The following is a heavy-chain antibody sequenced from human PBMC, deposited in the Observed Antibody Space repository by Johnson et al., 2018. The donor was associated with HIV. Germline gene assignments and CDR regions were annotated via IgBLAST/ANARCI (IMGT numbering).Heavy chain of an antibody. CDR2: IRYDGSHK. D-gene: IGHD2-21*01. V-gene: IGHV3-30*02. Sequence: QVQLVESGGGVVQPGGSLRLSCAASGFTFSSYGMHWVRQAPGKGLEWVAFIRYDGSHKYYVDSVKGRFTISRDNAKNSLFLQMNSLRAEDTAMYYCARSQGSGEGAFDIWGQGTMVTVSS. J-gene: IGHJ3*02. CDR3: ARSQGSGEGAFDI. CDR1: GFTFSSYG.